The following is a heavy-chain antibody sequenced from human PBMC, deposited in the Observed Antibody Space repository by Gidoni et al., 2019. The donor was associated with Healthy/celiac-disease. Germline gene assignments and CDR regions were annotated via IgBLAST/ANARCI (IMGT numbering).Heavy chain of an antibody. V-gene: IGHV4-39*01. J-gene: IGHJ4*02. CDR3: ARLELGMHFYFDY. D-gene: IGHD7-27*01. Sequence: QLQLQASGPGLVKPSETQSLTCTVCGGSISSSSYYWGWIRQPPGKGLEWIGSIYYSGSTYYNPSLKSRVTCSVDTSTNQFSLKLSSVTAADTAVYYCARLELGMHFYFDYWGQGTLVTVSS. CDR2: IYYSGST. CDR1: GGSISSSSYY.